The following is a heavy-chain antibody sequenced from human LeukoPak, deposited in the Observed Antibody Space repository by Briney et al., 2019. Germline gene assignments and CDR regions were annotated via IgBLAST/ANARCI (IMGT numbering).Heavy chain of an antibody. D-gene: IGHD3-22*01. CDR2: ISGSGGST. CDR3: AKDQRGITMIVVGILGAFDI. Sequence: GGSLGLSCAASGFTFSSYAMSWVRQAPGKGLEWVSAISGSGGSTYYADSVKGRFTISRDSSKNTLYLQMNSLRAEDTAVYYCAKDQRGITMIVVGILGAFDIWGQGTMVTVSS. J-gene: IGHJ3*02. V-gene: IGHV3-23*01. CDR1: GFTFSSYA.